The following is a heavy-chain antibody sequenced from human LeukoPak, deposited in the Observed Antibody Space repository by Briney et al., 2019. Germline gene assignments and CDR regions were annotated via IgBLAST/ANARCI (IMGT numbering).Heavy chain of an antibody. CDR1: GGSFSGYY. V-gene: IGHV4-34*01. CDR2: INHSGST. CDR3: ARYSYGRYYFDY. D-gene: IGHD5-18*01. J-gene: IGHJ4*02. Sequence: SETLSLTCAVYGGSFSGYYWSWIRQPPGKGLEWIGEINHSGSTNYNPSLKSRVTISVDTSKNQFSLKLSSVTAADTAVYYCARYSYGRYYFDYWGQGTLVTISS.